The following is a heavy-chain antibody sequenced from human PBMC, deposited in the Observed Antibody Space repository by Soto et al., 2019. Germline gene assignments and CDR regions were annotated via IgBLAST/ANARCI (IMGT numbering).Heavy chain of an antibody. V-gene: IGHV4-4*07. CDR1: GGSISSYY. CDR2: IYTSGST. CDR3: ARDSRYCSGGSCYYYYGMDV. Sequence: PSETLSLTSTVSGGSISSYYWSWIRQPAGKGLEWIGRIYTSGSTNYNPSLKSRVTMSVDTSRNQFSLKLSSVTAADTAVYYCARDSRYCSGGSCYYYYGMDVWGQGTTVTVSS. D-gene: IGHD2-15*01. J-gene: IGHJ6*02.